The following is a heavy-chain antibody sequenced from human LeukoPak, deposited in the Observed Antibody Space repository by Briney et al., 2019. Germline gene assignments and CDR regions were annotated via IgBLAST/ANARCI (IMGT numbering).Heavy chain of an antibody. D-gene: IGHD2-2*01. V-gene: IGHV3-49*04. CDR3: ARDPYCSSPNCHGCCDY. CDR1: GFTFGDYS. Sequence: PGGSLTLSCTASGFTFGDYSMSWVRQAPGRGLEWVGFIRSKLYGGTTDYAASVKGRFTISRDDSKSIAYLQMESLETEDTAVYHCARDPYCSSPNCHGCCDYWGQGTLVTVSS. CDR2: IRSKLYGGTT. J-gene: IGHJ4*02.